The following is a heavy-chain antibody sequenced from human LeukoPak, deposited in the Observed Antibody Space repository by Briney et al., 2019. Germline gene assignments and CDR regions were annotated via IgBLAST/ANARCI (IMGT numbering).Heavy chain of an antibody. V-gene: IGHV3-7*01. Sequence: GGSLRLSCAASRFTFSSYWMSWVRQAPGKGREWVANIKGDGTEKYYVDSGEGRFTISRDNAKNSLYLQMNSLTAEDTAVYYCARNRYYYDTSGYYYGGGAFDIWGQGTMATVSS. J-gene: IGHJ3*02. CDR1: RFTFSSYW. CDR3: ARNRYYYDTSGYYYGGGAFDI. CDR2: IKGDGTEK. D-gene: IGHD3-22*01.